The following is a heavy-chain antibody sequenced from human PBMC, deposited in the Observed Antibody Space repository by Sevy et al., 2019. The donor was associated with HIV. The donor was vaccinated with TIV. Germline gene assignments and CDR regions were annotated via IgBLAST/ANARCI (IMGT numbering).Heavy chain of an antibody. CDR3: ARDFLDSSGYYYSHYYYYYGMDV. V-gene: IGHV3-33*01. CDR2: IWYDGSNK. Sequence: GGSLRLSCAASGFTFSSYGMHWDRQAPGKGLEWVAVIWYDGSNKYYAYSVKGRFTISRDNSKNTLYLQMNSLRAEDTAVYYCARDFLDSSGYYYSHYYYYYGMDVWGQGTTVTVSS. D-gene: IGHD3-22*01. CDR1: GFTFSSYG. J-gene: IGHJ6*02.